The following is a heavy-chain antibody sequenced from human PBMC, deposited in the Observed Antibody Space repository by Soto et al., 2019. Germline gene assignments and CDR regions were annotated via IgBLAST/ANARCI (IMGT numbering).Heavy chain of an antibody. CDR1: GYTFTSYG. Sequence: ASVKVSCKASGYTFTSYGISWVRQAPGQGLEWMGWISAYNGNTNYAQKLQGRVTMTTDTSTSTAYMGLRSLRSDDTAVYYCARDPSYYGMDVWGQGTTVTVYS. CDR2: ISAYNGNT. J-gene: IGHJ6*01. V-gene: IGHV1-18*01. CDR3: ARDPSYYGMDV.